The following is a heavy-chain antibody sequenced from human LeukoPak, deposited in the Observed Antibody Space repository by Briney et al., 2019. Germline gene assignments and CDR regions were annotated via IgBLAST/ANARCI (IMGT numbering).Heavy chain of an antibody. D-gene: IGHD1-14*01. CDR1: GFTVSTNY. CDR2: IYSDGST. CDR3: AKDLMPEWYFDY. Sequence: PGGSLRLSCAASGFTVSTNYMSWVRQAPGKKLEWVSDIYSDGSTFYADSVKGRFTISRDNSKNTLYLQMNSLRAEDTAVYYCAKDLMPEWYFDYWGQGTLVTVSS. V-gene: IGHV3-53*01. J-gene: IGHJ4*02.